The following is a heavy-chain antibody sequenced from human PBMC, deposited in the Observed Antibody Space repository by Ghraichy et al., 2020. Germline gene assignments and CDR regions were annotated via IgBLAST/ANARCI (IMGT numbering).Heavy chain of an antibody. CDR2: ISYDGSNK. J-gene: IGHJ4*02. D-gene: IGHD2-15*01. V-gene: IGHV3-30*18. Sequence: GESLNISCAASGFTFSSYGMHWVRQAPGKGLEWVAVISYDGSNKYYADSVKGRFTISRDNCKNTLYLQMNSLRAEDTAVYYCAKDLGYCSGGSCYVIDYWGQGTLVTVSS. CDR3: AKDLGYCSGGSCYVIDY. CDR1: GFTFSSYG.